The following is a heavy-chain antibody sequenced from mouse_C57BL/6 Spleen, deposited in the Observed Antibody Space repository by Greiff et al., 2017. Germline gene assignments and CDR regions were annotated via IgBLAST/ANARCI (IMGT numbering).Heavy chain of an antibody. Sequence: EVQRVESGPGLVKPSQSLSLTCSVTGYSITSGYYWNWIRQFPGNKLEWMGYISYDGSNNYNPSLKNRISLTRDTSKNQFFLKLNSVTTEDTATYYCASFSTSMDYWGQGTSVTVSS. J-gene: IGHJ4*01. V-gene: IGHV3-6*01. D-gene: IGHD2-1*01. CDR1: GYSITSGYY. CDR3: ASFSTSMDY. CDR2: ISYDGSN.